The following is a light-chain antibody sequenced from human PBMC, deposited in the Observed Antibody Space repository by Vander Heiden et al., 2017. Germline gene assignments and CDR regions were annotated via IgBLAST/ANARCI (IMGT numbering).Light chain of an antibody. J-gene: IGLJ3*02. CDR3: VLYLGSGISV. CDR1: SGSVSTSYY. CDR2: STN. V-gene: IGLV8-61*01. Sequence: QTVVTQEPPFSVSPGGTVTLTCGLSSGSVSTSYYPSWYQHTPGQAPRTLIYSTNTRSSGVPDRFSGSILGNKAALTITGAQADDESDYYCVLYLGSGISVFGGGTKLTVL.